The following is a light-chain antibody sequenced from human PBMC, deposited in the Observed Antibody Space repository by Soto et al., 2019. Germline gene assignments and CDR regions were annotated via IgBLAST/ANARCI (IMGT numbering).Light chain of an antibody. CDR2: HVS. Sequence: QSVQAQPACVSGTPGQSITISCTGTSTDLHNNNYVSWYQQHPGRAPKLIIYHVSYRPSGVPNRFSGSKSDSSASLTITGLQAEDEADYFCSSYTPSRNTYVVGTGTKVTVL. V-gene: IGLV2-14*03. CDR1: STDLHNNNY. J-gene: IGLJ1*01. CDR3: SSYTPSRNTYV.